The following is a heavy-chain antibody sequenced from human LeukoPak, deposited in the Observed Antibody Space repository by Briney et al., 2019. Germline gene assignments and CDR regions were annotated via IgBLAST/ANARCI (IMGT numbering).Heavy chain of an antibody. J-gene: IGHJ4*02. V-gene: IGHV3-7*01. Sequence: GGSLRLSCAASGFTFSSYWMNWVRQAPGKGLEWVANIKQDGSESHFVDSVKGRFTISRDNAKNSLYMQMNSLRVEDTAVYYCARNWSPYDYWGRGTLVTVSS. CDR2: IKQDGSES. CDR3: ARNWSPYDY. CDR1: GFTFSSYW.